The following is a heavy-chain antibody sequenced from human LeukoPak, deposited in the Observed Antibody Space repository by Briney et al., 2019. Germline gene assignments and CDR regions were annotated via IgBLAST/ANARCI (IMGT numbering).Heavy chain of an antibody. V-gene: IGHV1-2*02. D-gene: IGHD4-17*01. CDR3: ARDSLTTVTTNYYYYGMDV. Sequence: GASVKVSCKASGYTFTGYYMHWVRQAPGQGLEWMGWINPNSGGTNYAQKFQGRATMTRDTSISTAYMELSRLRSDDTAVYYCARDSLTTVTTNYYYYGMDVWGQGTTVTVSS. CDR1: GYTFTGYY. J-gene: IGHJ6*02. CDR2: INPNSGGT.